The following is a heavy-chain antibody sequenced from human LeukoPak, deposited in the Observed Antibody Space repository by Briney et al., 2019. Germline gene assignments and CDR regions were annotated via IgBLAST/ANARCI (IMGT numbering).Heavy chain of an antibody. CDR2: ISGTGGST. Sequence: SGGSLRLSCAASGFTFSSYAMSWVCQAPGKGLEWVSGISGTGGSTYYADSVKGRFTISRDNSKNTVSLQMNSLRAEDTAVYYCAKEGGRIAARPFDYWGQGTLVTVSS. D-gene: IGHD6-6*01. V-gene: IGHV3-23*01. CDR3: AKEGGRIAARPFDY. CDR1: GFTFSSYA. J-gene: IGHJ4*02.